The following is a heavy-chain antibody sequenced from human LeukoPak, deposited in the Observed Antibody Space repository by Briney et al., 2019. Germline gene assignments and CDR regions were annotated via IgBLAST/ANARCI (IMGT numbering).Heavy chain of an antibody. CDR2: ISDSGGYT. CDR1: GFTFRTFG. J-gene: IGHJ3*02. CDR3: ANSGYNYDYGAFDI. Sequence: GGSLRLSCAASGFTFRTFGMNWVRQAPGKGLEWVSGISDSGGYTYYADSVKGRFIISRDNGKKTLYVQINSLRAEDTAVYYCANSGYNYDYGAFDIWGQGTMVTVSS. V-gene: IGHV3-23*01. D-gene: IGHD5-18*01.